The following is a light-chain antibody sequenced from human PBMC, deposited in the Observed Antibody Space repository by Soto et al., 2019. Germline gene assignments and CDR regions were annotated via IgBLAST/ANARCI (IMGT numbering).Light chain of an antibody. Sequence: QSALTQPASVSGSPGQSITISCSGSSGDIGGHKYVSWYQQHPGKAPKLIIYDLTNRPSGVSNRFSGSKSGNTASLTISGLQAEDEADYYCTSHTTSLYVFGSGTKVTVL. CDR2: DLT. V-gene: IGLV2-14*01. J-gene: IGLJ1*01. CDR3: TSHTTSLYV. CDR1: SGDIGGHKY.